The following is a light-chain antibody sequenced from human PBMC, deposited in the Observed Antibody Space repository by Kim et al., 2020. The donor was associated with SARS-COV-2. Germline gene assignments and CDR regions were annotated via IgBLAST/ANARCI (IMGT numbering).Light chain of an antibody. V-gene: IGLV2-14*03. CDR1: SSDVGAYDY. Sequence: QSALTQPASVSGSPGQSITISCTGTSSDVGAYDYVSWYQQHPGEAPKVMIYDVSNRPSGVSDRFSGSKSGNTASLTISGLQAEDEADYYCSSYTSSSLYVFGTGTKGTVL. CDR3: SSYTSSSLYV. J-gene: IGLJ1*01. CDR2: DVS.